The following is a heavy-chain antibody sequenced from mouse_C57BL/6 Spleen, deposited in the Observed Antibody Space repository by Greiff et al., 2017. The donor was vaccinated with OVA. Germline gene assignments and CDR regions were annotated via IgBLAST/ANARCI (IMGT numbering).Heavy chain of an antibody. CDR2: IYPGSGST. CDR1: GYTFTSYW. CDR3: AREGYDYDVVDY. V-gene: IGHV1-55*01. D-gene: IGHD2-4*01. Sequence: VQLQQPGAELVKPGASVKMSCKASGYTFTSYWITWVKQRPGQGLEWIGDIYPGSGSTNYNEKFKSKATLTVDTSSSTAYMQLSSLTSEDSAVYYCAREGYDYDVVDYWGQGTTLTVSS. J-gene: IGHJ2*01.